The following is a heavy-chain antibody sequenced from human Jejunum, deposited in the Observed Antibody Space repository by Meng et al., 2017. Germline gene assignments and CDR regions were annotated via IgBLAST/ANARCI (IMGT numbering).Heavy chain of an antibody. CDR2: INTNTGNS. V-gene: IGHV7-4-1*02. CDR3: ARQGPGSSGYAV. D-gene: IGHD3-10*01. CDR1: RYTFTSYS. Sequence: ASVKVSCKASRYTFTSYSMNWVRQAPGQGLEWMGVINTNTGNSMYAQGFTGRFVFSLDTSVSTAYLQISSLKTEDTAMYYCARQGPGSSGYAVWGQGTQVTSAS. J-gene: IGHJ4*02.